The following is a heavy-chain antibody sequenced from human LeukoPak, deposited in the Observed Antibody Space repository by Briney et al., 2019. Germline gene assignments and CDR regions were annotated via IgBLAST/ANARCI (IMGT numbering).Heavy chain of an antibody. D-gene: IGHD5-24*01. CDR2: IIPIFGTA. J-gene: IGHJ6*03. V-gene: IGHV1-69*13. CDR3: ARDGDGYNYYYYMDV. Sequence: ASVKVSCKASGGTFSSYAISWVRQAPGQGLEWMGGIIPIFGTANYAQKFQGRVTITADESTSTAYMELSSLRSEDTAVYYCARDGDGYNYYYYMDVWGKGTTVTVSS. CDR1: GGTFSSYA.